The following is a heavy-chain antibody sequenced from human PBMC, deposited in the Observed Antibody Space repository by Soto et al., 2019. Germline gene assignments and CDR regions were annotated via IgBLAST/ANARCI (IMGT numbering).Heavy chain of an antibody. V-gene: IGHV4-61*01. J-gene: IGHJ4*02. CDR3: ARESLPADYDFWSGYLPKQPPNDY. CDR1: GGSVSSGSYY. D-gene: IGHD3-3*01. CDR2: IYYSGST. Sequence: SETLSLTCTVSGGSVSSGSYYWSWIRQPPGKGLEWIGYIYYSGSTNYNPSLKSRVTISVDTSKNQFSLKLSSVTAADTAVYYCARESLPADYDFWSGYLPKQPPNDYWGQGTLVTVSS.